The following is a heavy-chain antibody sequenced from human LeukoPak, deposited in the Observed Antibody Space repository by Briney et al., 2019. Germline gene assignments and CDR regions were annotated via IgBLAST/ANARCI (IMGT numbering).Heavy chain of an antibody. CDR2: IKQDGSER. V-gene: IGHV3-7*01. CDR3: ASRAGKPGNTPWCFDY. Sequence: GRSLRLSCAASGFTFSNYWMTWVRQAPGKGPEWVANIKQDGSERNYVDSVKGRFTIARDNTKNSLYLQMTSLRGEDTAVYYCASRAGKPGNTPWCFDYWGQGALVTVSS. CDR1: GFTFSNYW. D-gene: IGHD1-7*01. J-gene: IGHJ4*02.